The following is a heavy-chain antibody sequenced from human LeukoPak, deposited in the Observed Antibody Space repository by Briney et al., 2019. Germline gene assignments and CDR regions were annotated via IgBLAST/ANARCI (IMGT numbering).Heavy chain of an antibody. CDR3: ARGAYYYDSSGYYYYYYYMDV. CDR2: ISAYNGNT. CDR1: GYTFTSYG. V-gene: IGHV1-18*01. J-gene: IGHJ6*03. D-gene: IGHD3-22*01. Sequence: ASVKVSCKASGYTFTSYGISWVRQAPGQGLEWMGWISAYNGNTNYAQKLQGRVTMTTDTSTSTAYMELRSLRSDDTAVYYCARGAYYYDSSGYYYYYYYMDVWGKGTTVTVSS.